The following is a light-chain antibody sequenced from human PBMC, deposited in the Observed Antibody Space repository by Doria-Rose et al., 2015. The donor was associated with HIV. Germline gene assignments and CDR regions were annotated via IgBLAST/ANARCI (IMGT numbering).Light chain of an antibody. CDR2: GAS. CDR1: QSVSANY. Sequence: DIVMTQSPGTLSLSPGERATLSCRASQSVSANYLSWYQQRPGQSPRLLIYGASSRATDIPDRFSGSGSGTDFTLTISRHEPEDCAVYYCHQYASSRTFGQGTKVEIK. J-gene: IGKJ1*01. V-gene: IGKV3-20*01. CDR3: HQYASSRT.